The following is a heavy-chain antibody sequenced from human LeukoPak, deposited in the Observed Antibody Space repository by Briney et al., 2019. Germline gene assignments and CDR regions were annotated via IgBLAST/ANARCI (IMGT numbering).Heavy chain of an antibody. Sequence: PSETLSPTCTVSDGTISPYYLSWIRQPPGKGLEWIGYIYYTGSTNYNPSLKSRVTISLDTSKNQFSLRLTSVTAADTAVYYCARGRLSVADLDVWGQGTTVTVSS. J-gene: IGHJ6*02. V-gene: IGHV4-59*01. D-gene: IGHD6-19*01. CDR1: DGTISPYY. CDR2: IYYTGST. CDR3: ARGRLSVADLDV.